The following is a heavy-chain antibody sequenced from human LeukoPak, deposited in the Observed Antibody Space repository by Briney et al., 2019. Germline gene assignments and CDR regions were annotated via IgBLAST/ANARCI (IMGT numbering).Heavy chain of an antibody. J-gene: IGHJ3*02. CDR1: GGTLSRNY. Sequence: SETLSLTCTVSGGTLSRNYWSWIRQPPGKGLEWVAYINYSGSTNYSPSLQSRFTISMDASKNQFALNLSSVTAADTAVYYCARDRRRELLHAFDIWGQGTMVTVSS. V-gene: IGHV4-59*01. D-gene: IGHD1-26*01. CDR3: ARDRRRELLHAFDI. CDR2: INYSGST.